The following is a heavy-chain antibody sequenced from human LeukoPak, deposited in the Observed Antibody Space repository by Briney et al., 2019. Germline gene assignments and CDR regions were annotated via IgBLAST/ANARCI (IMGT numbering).Heavy chain of an antibody. CDR2: IYSGGSGGST. Sequence: GGSLRLSCAASGFIFSYYGMHWVRQAPGKGLEWVSVIYSGGSGGSTYYADSVKGRFTISRDNSKNTLYLQMNSLRAEDTALYYCARRGRAAHAFDIWGQGTMVTVSS. D-gene: IGHD6-6*01. V-gene: IGHV3-NL1*01. CDR3: ARRGRAAHAFDI. CDR1: GFIFSYYG. J-gene: IGHJ3*02.